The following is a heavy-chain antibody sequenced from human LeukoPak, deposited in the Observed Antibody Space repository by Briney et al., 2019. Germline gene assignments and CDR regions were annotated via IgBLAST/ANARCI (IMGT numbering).Heavy chain of an antibody. CDR3: ARHIAPGYNSGWYIDY. Sequence: GASLQISCKGSGYTFTNYWIGWVHQIPGKRLEWVGIIYPGDSDTRYSPSFQGQVTISTDKSISTAYLQWSSLKASDTAMYYCARHIAPGYNSGWYIDYWGQGTLVTVSS. CDR2: IYPGDSDT. CDR1: GYTFTNYW. J-gene: IGHJ4*02. D-gene: IGHD6-19*01. V-gene: IGHV5-51*07.